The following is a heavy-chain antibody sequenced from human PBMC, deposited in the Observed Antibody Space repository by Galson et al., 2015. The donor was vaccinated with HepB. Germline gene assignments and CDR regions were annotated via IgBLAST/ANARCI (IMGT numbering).Heavy chain of an antibody. CDR3: ARDGPPGMDV. V-gene: IGHV1-3*01. Sequence: SVKVSCKASGYTFSTHTMHWVRQAPGESLEWMGWINAGTGDTTYSQRFQDRVTLSRDTSASTVFMELSSLRSEDTAVYYCARDGPPGMDVWGIGTKVTVTS. CDR1: GYTFSTHT. J-gene: IGHJ6*03. CDR2: INAGTGDT.